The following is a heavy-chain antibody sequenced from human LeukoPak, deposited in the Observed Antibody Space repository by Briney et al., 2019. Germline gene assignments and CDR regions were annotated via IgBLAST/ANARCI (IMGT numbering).Heavy chain of an antibody. D-gene: IGHD5-24*01. CDR3: ASSARWLPNDY. J-gene: IGHJ4*02. Sequence: SETLSLTCAVYGGSFSGYYWSWLRQPPGKGLEWIGEINHSGSTNYNPSLKSRVTISVDTSKNQVSLKLSSVTAAVTAVYYCASSARWLPNDYWGQGTLVTVSS. CDR1: GGSFSGYY. CDR2: INHSGST. V-gene: IGHV4-34*01.